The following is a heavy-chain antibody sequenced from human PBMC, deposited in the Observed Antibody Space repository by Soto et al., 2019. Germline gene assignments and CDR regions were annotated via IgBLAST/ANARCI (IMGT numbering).Heavy chain of an antibody. Sequence: QVQLQQSGPGLVKPSQTLSLTCAISGDSVSSNSAAWNWSRQSPSRGLEWLGRTYYRSKWYNDYAVSVKSRINNNPDTSKNQFSLQLNSVTPEDTAVYYCARDHRHYDWGVPTFDYWGQGTLVTVSS. J-gene: IGHJ4*02. CDR3: ARDHRHYDWGVPTFDY. CDR2: TYYRSKWYN. V-gene: IGHV6-1*01. CDR1: GDSVSSNSAA. D-gene: IGHD3-22*01.